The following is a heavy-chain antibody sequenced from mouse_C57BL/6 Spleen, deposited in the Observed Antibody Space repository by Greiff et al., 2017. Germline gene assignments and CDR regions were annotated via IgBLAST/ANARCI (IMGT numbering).Heavy chain of an antibody. Sequence: QVHVKQSGAELVRPGASVTLSCKASGYTFTDYEMHWVKQTPVHGLEWIGAIDPETGGTAYNQKFKGKAILTADKSSSTAYMELRSLTSEDSAVYYCTSGVTTVVYFDYWGQGTTLTVSS. D-gene: IGHD1-1*01. CDR1: GYTFTDYE. J-gene: IGHJ2*01. CDR3: TSGVTTVVYFDY. V-gene: IGHV1-15*01. CDR2: IDPETGGT.